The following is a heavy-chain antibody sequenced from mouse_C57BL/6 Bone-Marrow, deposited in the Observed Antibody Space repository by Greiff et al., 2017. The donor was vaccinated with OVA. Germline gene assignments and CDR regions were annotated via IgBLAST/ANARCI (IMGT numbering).Heavy chain of an antibody. V-gene: IGHV1-55*01. CDR3: APNYYGSSPVDY. J-gene: IGHJ4*01. CDR1: GYTFTSYW. D-gene: IGHD1-1*01. Sequence: VQLQQPGAELVKPGASVKMSCKASGYTFTSYWITWVKQRPGQGLEWIGDIYPGSGSTNYNEKFKSKATLTVDTSSSTAYMQLSSLTSEDSAVYYCAPNYYGSSPVDYWGQGTSVTVSS. CDR2: IYPGSGST.